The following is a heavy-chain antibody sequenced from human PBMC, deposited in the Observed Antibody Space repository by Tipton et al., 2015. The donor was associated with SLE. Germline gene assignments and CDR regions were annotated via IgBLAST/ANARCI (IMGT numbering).Heavy chain of an antibody. J-gene: IGHJ4*02. D-gene: IGHD3-10*01. Sequence: TLSLTCTVSGGSISSGGYYWSWIRQHPGKGLEWIGYIYYSGSTYYHPSLKSRVTISVDTSKNQFSLKLSSVTAADTAVYYCARVTRNYGVCDYWGQGTLVTVSS. CDR1: GGSISSGGYY. CDR2: IYYSGST. CDR3: ARVTRNYGVCDY. V-gene: IGHV4-31*03.